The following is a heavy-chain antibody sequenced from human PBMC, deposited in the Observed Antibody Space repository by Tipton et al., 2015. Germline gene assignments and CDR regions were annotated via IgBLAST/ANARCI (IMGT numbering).Heavy chain of an antibody. CDR1: GFTFSDYY. J-gene: IGHJ4*02. Sequence: SLRLSCAASGFTFSDYYMNWIRPAPGKGLEWVSYISTSGSTIYYADSVKGRFTISRDNAKNSLYLQMNRLRAEDTAVYYCARRSRQGLDYWGQGTLVTVSS. CDR2: ISTSGSTI. CDR3: ARRSRQGLDY. V-gene: IGHV3-11*01.